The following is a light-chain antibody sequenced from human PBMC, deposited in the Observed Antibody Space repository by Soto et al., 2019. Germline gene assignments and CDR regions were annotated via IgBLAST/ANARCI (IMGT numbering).Light chain of an antibody. CDR2: DVS. CDR3: CSYAGSYTHVV. Sequence: QSVLTQPRSVSGSPGQSVTISCTGSSSDVGGYNYVSWYQQHPGKAPKLMIYDVSKRPSGVPDRFSGSKSGKTASLTISGLQAEDEADYYCCSYAGSYTHVVFGGGTKLTVL. V-gene: IGLV2-11*01. J-gene: IGLJ2*01. CDR1: SSDVGGYNY.